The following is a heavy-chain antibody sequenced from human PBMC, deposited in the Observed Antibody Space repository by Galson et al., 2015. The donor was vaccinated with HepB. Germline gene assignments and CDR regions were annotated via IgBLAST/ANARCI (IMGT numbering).Heavy chain of an antibody. J-gene: IGHJ6*02. Sequence: SLRLSCAASGFTFSSYGMHWVRQAPGKGLEWVAVIWYDGSNKYYADSVKGRFTISRDNSKNTLYLQMNSLRAEDTAVYYCARVKGLGCCPSYYGMDVWGQGTTVTVSS. V-gene: IGHV3-33*01. CDR3: ARVKGLGCCPSYYGMDV. CDR2: IWYDGSNK. D-gene: IGHD2-15*01. CDR1: GFTFSSYG.